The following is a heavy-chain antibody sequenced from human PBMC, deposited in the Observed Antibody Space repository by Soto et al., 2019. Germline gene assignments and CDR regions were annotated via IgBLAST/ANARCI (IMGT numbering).Heavy chain of an antibody. J-gene: IGHJ5*02. D-gene: IGHD6-13*01. V-gene: IGHV3-21*01. CDR3: TRDASRDSSARGWFDP. CDR1: GFTFRSFT. CDR2: ISSNSAYI. Sequence: MRLSCAASGFTFRSFTMNWVRQAPGKGLEWVSTISSNSAYIYYTDALRGRFTISRDNAKNSLHLQMNSLRAEDTAVYYCTRDASRDSSARGWFDPWGPGTLVTVSS.